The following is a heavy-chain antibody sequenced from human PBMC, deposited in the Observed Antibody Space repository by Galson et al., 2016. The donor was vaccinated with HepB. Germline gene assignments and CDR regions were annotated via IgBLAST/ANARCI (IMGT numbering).Heavy chain of an antibody. Sequence: SLRLSCAASGFTFSYYAMNWVRQAPGKGLEWVSAISGSGGSTYYAASVKGRFTISRDNSKNTLYLQMNSLRAEDTAVYYCAKGGEWLLYFDYWGQGTLVTVSS. CDR1: GFTFSYYA. CDR3: AKGGEWLLYFDY. V-gene: IGHV3-23*01. J-gene: IGHJ4*02. CDR2: ISGSGGST. D-gene: IGHD3-3*01.